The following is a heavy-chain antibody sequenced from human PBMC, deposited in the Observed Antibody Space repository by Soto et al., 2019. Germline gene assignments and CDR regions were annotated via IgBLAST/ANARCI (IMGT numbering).Heavy chain of an antibody. CDR2: IIPKIGAA. D-gene: IGHD6-13*01. CDR3: ARGPYSSSWYDY. V-gene: IGHV1-69*11. Sequence: SVKVSCKAYGGTFSSYAISWVRQAPGQGLEWMGRIIPKIGAASNAQKFQGRVTITADESTSTAYMELSSLRSEDTAVYYCARGPYSSSWYDYWGQGTLVTAPQ. CDR1: GGTFSSYA. J-gene: IGHJ4*02.